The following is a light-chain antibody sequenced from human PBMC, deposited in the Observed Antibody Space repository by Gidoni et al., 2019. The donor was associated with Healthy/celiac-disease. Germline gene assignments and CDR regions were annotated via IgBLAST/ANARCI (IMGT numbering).Light chain of an antibody. V-gene: IGLV3-21*04. CDR2: YDS. Sequence: YELTQRPSVSVAPGKTARLTCGGNNIGSKSVHWYQQKPGQAPVLVIYYDSDRPSGIPWRFSGSNSGNAATLTISRVEAGDEADYYCQVWDSSSDQWVFGGGTKLTVL. CDR1: NIGSKS. J-gene: IGLJ3*02. CDR3: QVWDSSSDQWV.